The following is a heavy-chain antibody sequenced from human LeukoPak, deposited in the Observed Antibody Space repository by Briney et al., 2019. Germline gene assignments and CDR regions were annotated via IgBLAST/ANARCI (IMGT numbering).Heavy chain of an antibody. D-gene: IGHD1-26*01. Sequence: GASVKVSCKASGYTFTGYYMHWVRQAPGQGLEWMGWINPNSGGTNYAQKFQGRVTMTRDTSISTAYMELSRLRSDDTAVYYCARVAEGATTWFDPWGQGTLVTVSS. CDR1: GYTFTGYY. CDR2: INPNSGGT. V-gene: IGHV1-2*02. CDR3: ARVAEGATTWFDP. J-gene: IGHJ5*02.